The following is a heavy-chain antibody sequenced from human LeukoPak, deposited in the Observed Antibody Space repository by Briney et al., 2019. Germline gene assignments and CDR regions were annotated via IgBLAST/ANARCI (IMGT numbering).Heavy chain of an antibody. Sequence: SVKVSCKASGGIFRSHGVSWVGQAPGQGPQWMGGIVPVFKTTSYAQKFQGRLSLSIDDSTNTAYMDLTRLTSDDTAVYFCARARSTVVNDAFDIWGQGTMVTVSS. V-gene: IGHV1-69*05. D-gene: IGHD4-23*01. CDR1: GGIFRSHG. CDR2: IVPVFKTT. J-gene: IGHJ3*02. CDR3: ARARSTVVNDAFDI.